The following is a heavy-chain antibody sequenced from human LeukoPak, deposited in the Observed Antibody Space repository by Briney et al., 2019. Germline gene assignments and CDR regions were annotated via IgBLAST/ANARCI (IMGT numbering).Heavy chain of an antibody. J-gene: IGHJ4*02. V-gene: IGHV3-30*02. CDR3: ARGPSGYHNT. CDR1: GFTFSSYS. CDR2: IRYDGGNK. Sequence: GGSLRLSCAASGFTFSSYSMHWVRQAPGKGLERVAFIRYDGGNKYYADSVKGRFTISRDNSKNTLYLQMNSLRAEDTVVYYCARGPSGYHNTGGQGTLVTVSS. D-gene: IGHD5-12*01.